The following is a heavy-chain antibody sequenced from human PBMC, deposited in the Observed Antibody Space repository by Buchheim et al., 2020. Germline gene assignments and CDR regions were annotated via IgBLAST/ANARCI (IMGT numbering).Heavy chain of an antibody. CDR1: GYTFTGYY. V-gene: IGHV1-2*06. Sequence: QVHLVQSGAEVKKPGASVKVSCKASGYTFTGYYMHWVRQAPGQGLEWMGRINPNSGGTNYAQKFQGRVTMTRDTSISTAYMELSRLRSDDTAVYYCARGFYYGSGSYRLSPHFDYWGQGTL. CDR3: ARGFYYGSGSYRLSPHFDY. J-gene: IGHJ4*02. CDR2: INPNSGGT. D-gene: IGHD3-10*01.